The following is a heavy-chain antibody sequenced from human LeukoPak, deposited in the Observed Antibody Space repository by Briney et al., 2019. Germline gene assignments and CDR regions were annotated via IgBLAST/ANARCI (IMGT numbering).Heavy chain of an antibody. CDR3: VSFYETY. D-gene: IGHD2/OR15-2a*01. CDR2: ISPDATNL. V-gene: IGHV3-74*03. J-gene: IGHJ4*02. Sequence: GGSLRLSCAASGFTFSVYYMFWVRQAPGKGLVWVSNISPDATNLKYADSVKGRFTISKDNAKNTVYLQMNSLRAEDTAVYYCVSFYETYWGRGTLVTVSS. CDR1: GFTFSVYY.